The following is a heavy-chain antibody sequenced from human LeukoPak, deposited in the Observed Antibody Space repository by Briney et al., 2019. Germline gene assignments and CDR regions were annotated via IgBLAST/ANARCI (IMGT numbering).Heavy chain of an antibody. D-gene: IGHD3-3*01. CDR3: ARTADYDFWSGYSDY. CDR2: MSRRGDII. CDR1: GFTFSDYN. Sequence: GGSLRLSCAASGFTFSDYNMNWVRQVPGKGLESVSYMSRRGDIIYYADSVKGRFTISRDNAKNSLYLQMSSLRAEDTAVYYCARTADYDFWSGYSDYWGQGTLVTVSS. J-gene: IGHJ4*02. V-gene: IGHV3-48*01.